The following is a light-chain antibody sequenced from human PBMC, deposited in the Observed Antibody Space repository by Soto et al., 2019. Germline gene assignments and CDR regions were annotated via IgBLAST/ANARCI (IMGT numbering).Light chain of an antibody. V-gene: IGKV3-20*01. CDR3: QESGTSRT. CDR1: QSVTSGY. CDR2: ATS. J-gene: IGKJ1*01. Sequence: ELVLTQSPGTLSLSPGERVTLSCRASQSVTSGYLAWYQQKPGQAPRLLIYATSSRATGIPDRFSGSGSGTDFTLTISRLEPEDFAVYYCQESGTSRTFGQGAKVEIK.